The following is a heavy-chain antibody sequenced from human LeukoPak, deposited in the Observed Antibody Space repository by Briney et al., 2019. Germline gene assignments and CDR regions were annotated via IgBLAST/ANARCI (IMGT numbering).Heavy chain of an antibody. Sequence: SGPTLINPTETLTLTFTFSGFSLNTRGVGVGWIRQPSGRALEGLALIYWDDDRRYSPSRKSRLTITKDTSKNHVVLTMTNMDPVDTATYFCAHRKNYYDSSVFDNWGQGTLVTVSS. J-gene: IGHJ4*02. V-gene: IGHV2-5*02. CDR3: AHRKNYYDSSVFDN. D-gene: IGHD3-22*01. CDR1: GFSLNTRGVG. CDR2: IYWDDDR.